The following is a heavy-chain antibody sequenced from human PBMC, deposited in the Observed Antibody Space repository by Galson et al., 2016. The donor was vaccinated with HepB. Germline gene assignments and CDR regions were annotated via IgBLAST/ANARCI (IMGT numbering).Heavy chain of an antibody. J-gene: IGHJ4*02. D-gene: IGHD1-26*01. CDR3: VKNDHRLHGSGSFPY. CDR2: ISSSTTGL. V-gene: IGHV3-23*01. CDR1: GFTFSDYA. Sequence: SLRLSCAASGFTFSDYAMTWVRQAPGRGLQWVAAISSSTTGLYYADAVKGRFVISRDNSRDTLYLQMNSLRVDDTGVYYCVKNDHRLHGSGSFPYWGQGTQVTVSS.